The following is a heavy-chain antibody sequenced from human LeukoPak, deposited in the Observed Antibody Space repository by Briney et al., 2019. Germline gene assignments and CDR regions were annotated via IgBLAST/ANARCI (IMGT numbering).Heavy chain of an antibody. CDR2: ISGSGGST. J-gene: IGHJ3*02. V-gene: IGHV3-23*01. CDR3: AKVPQWLVLPDAFDI. Sequence: PGGSLRLSCAASGFTFSSYAMSWVRQAPGKGLEWVSAISGSGGSTYYADSMKGRFTISRDNSKNTLYLQMNSLRAEDTAVYYCAKVPQWLVLPDAFDIWGQGTMVTVSS. CDR1: GFTFSSYA. D-gene: IGHD6-19*01.